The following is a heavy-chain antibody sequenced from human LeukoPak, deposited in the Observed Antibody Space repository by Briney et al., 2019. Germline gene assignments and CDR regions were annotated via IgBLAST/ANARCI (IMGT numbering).Heavy chain of an antibody. Sequence: GGSLRLSCAASGFTFSSYAMSWVRQAQGRGLEWVSAISGSGGSTYYADSVKGRFTISRDNSKNTLYLQMNSLRAEDTAVYYCAKDPSPAGYYFDYWGQGTLVTVSS. CDR3: AKDPSPAGYYFDY. V-gene: IGHV3-23*01. CDR1: GFTFSSYA. CDR2: ISGSGGST. J-gene: IGHJ4*02. D-gene: IGHD2-2*01.